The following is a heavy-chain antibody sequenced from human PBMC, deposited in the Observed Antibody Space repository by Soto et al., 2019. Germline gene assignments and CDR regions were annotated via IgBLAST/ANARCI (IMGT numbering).Heavy chain of an antibody. CDR2: INHSGSA. Sequence: QVQLQQWGAGLLKPSETLSLTCAVYGGSFSGYYWSWIRQPPGKGLEWIGEINHSGSANYNPSLKSRVSMSVDTSKNQFSLKLGSVTAADTAVYYCARGVYDYVWGITQTDYWGQGSLVTVSS. CDR3: ARGVYDYVWGITQTDY. J-gene: IGHJ4*02. V-gene: IGHV4-34*01. CDR1: GGSFSGYY. D-gene: IGHD3-16*01.